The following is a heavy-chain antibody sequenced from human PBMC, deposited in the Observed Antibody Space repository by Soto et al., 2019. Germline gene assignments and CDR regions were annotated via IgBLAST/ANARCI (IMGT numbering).Heavy chain of an antibody. J-gene: IGHJ4*02. Sequence: GGSLRLSCAASGFTFTSYAMSWVRQAPGKGLEWVSAVRDSGGTTYYADSVKGRFTISRDNSKNTLYLQMNSLRVEDTAVYYCAKRFSAGWYCFDYWGQGTLVTVSS. V-gene: IGHV3-23*01. CDR1: GFTFTSYA. D-gene: IGHD6-19*01. CDR2: VRDSGGTT. CDR3: AKRFSAGWYCFDY.